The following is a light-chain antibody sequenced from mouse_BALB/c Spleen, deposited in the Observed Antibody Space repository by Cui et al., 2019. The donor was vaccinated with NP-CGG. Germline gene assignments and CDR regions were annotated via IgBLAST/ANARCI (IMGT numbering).Light chain of an antibody. CDR1: TRSVKTNNY. V-gene: IGLV1*01. CDR2: GTN. CDR3: ALWYSNHWV. Sequence: DVATPYFALTTSPGETVTLTCRSSTRSVKTNNYANWVQEKPDHLFTGLIGGTNNRVPGVPARFSGSLIGDKAALTITGAQTEDETIYFCALWYSNHWVFGGGTKLTVL. J-gene: IGLJ1*01.